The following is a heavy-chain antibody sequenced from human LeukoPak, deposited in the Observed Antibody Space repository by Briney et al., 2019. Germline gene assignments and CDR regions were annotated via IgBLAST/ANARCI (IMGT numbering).Heavy chain of an antibody. CDR1: GFTFSSYA. J-gene: IGHJ4*02. CDR3: ARECGGDCYPAFDY. Sequence: TGGSLRLSCAASGFTFSSYAMHWVRQAPGKGLEWVAVISYDGSNKYYADYVKGRFTISRDNSKNTLYLQMNSLRAEDTAVYYCARECGGDCYPAFDYWGQGTLVTVSS. D-gene: IGHD2-21*02. V-gene: IGHV3-30-3*01. CDR2: ISYDGSNK.